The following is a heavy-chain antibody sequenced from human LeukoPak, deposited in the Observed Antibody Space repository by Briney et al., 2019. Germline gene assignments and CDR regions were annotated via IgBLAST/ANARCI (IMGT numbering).Heavy chain of an antibody. D-gene: IGHD3-10*01. V-gene: IGHV1-2*02. CDR1: GYTFTGYY. CDR3: ARAGFGELLSHFDY. CDR2: INPNSGGT. J-gene: IGHJ4*02. Sequence: ASVKVSCKASGYTFTGYYMHWVRQAPGQGLEWMGWINPNSGGTNYAQKFQGRVTMTRDTSISTAYMELSRLRSDGTAVYYCARAGFGELLSHFDYWGKGTLVTVSS.